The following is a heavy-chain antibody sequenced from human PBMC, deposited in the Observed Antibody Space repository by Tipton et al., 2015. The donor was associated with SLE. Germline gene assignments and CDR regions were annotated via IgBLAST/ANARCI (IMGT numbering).Heavy chain of an antibody. CDR3: AREVSPQLRYFDY. V-gene: IGHV4-34*01. Sequence: GLVKPSETLSLTCAVYGGSFSGYYWSWIRQPPGKGLEWIGEINHSGSTNYNPSLKSRVTISVDTSKNQFSLKLSSVTAADTAVYYCAREVSPQLRYFDYWGQGTLVTVSS. J-gene: IGHJ4*02. CDR1: GGSFSGYY. D-gene: IGHD4-17*01. CDR2: INHSGST.